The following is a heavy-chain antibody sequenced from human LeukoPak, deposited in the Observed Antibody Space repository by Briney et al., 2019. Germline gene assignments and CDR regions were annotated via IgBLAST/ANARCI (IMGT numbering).Heavy chain of an antibody. J-gene: IGHJ4*02. Sequence: GGSLRLSCAASGFTFSSYAMSWVRQAPGKGLEWVSAISGSGGSTYYADSVKGRFTISRDNSKNTLYLQMNSLRAEDTAVYYCAKNYYDSSGYYYHFDYGGQGTLGTVSS. CDR2: ISGSGGST. V-gene: IGHV3-23*01. D-gene: IGHD3-22*01. CDR1: GFTFSSYA. CDR3: AKNYYDSSGYYYHFDY.